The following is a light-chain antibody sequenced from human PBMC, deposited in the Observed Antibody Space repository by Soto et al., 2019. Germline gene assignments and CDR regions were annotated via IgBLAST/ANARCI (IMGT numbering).Light chain of an antibody. CDR2: HDT. J-gene: IGLJ3*02. Sequence: SYELTQPPSVSVAPGKTARITCGGNNIANKSVHWYQQKPGQAPVLVIYHDTDRPSGIPERFSGSNSGNTATLTISRVDAGDEADYYCQLWDSNSDHWVFGGGTKLTVL. CDR3: QLWDSNSDHWV. CDR1: NIANKS. V-gene: IGLV3-21*04.